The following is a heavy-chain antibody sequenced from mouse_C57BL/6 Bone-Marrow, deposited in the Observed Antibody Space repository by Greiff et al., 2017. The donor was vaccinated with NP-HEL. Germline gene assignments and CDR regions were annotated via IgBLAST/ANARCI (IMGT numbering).Heavy chain of an antibody. V-gene: IGHV8-8*01. Sequence: QVTLKESGPGILQPSQTLSLTCSFSGFSLSTFGMGVGWIRQPSGKGLEWLAHIWWDDDKYYNPALKSRLTISKDTSKNQVFLKIANVDTADTATYYCARMGDYYGSSYGPFAYWGQGTLVTVSA. CDR3: ARMGDYYGSSYGPFAY. D-gene: IGHD1-1*01. CDR2: IWWDDDK. J-gene: IGHJ3*01. CDR1: GFSLSTFGMG.